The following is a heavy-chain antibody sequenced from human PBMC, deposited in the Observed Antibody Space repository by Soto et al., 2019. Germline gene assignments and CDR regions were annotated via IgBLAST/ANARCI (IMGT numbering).Heavy chain of an antibody. CDR2: ISSSSSYT. D-gene: IGHD2-2*01. CDR1: GFTFSDYY. V-gene: IGHV3-11*06. CDR3: ARDRYASGY. Sequence: PGGSLRLSCAVSGFTFSDYYMSWIRQAPGKGLEWVSYISSSSSYTNYADSVKGRFTISRDNAKNSLYLQMNSLRAEDTAVYYCARDRYASGYWGQGTLVTVSS. J-gene: IGHJ4*02.